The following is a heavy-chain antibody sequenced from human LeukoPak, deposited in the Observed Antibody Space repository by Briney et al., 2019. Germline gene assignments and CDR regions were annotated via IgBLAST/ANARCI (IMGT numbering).Heavy chain of an antibody. V-gene: IGHV3-21*01. CDR1: GVTFSSFS. CDR2: ISSSSSYI. J-gene: IGHJ3*02. D-gene: IGHD3-3*01. Sequence: GGSLRLSCAAAGVTFSSFSMNWVRQAPRKGLEWVSSISSSSSYIYYADSLKGRFTISRDNSKNSLYLQMNSLTVEDTAVYYCARVTSLGGGEACDIWGQGTMVTVSS. CDR3: ARVTSLGGGEACDI.